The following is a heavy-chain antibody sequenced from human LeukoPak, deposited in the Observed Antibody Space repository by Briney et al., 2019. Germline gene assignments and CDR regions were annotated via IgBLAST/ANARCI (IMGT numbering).Heavy chain of an antibody. Sequence: GGFLRLSCAASGFTFSSYAMSWVRQAPGKGLEWVSAISGSGGSTYYADSVKGRFTISRDNSKNTLYLQMNSLRAEDTAVYYCAKVWAYCGGDCYSPFDYWGQGTLVTVSS. D-gene: IGHD2-21*01. CDR2: ISGSGGST. CDR3: AKVWAYCGGDCYSPFDY. V-gene: IGHV3-23*01. CDR1: GFTFSSYA. J-gene: IGHJ4*02.